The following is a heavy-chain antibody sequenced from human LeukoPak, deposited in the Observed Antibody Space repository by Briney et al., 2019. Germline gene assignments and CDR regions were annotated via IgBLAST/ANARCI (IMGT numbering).Heavy chain of an antibody. CDR2: ISSGGDST. D-gene: IGHD5-18*01. CDR1: GFTFSSYS. J-gene: IGHJ4*02. V-gene: IGHV3-23*01. CDR3: AKDKGIHGTEVFDY. Sequence: SGGSLRLSCAASGFTFSSYSMNWVRQAPGKGLEWVSTISSGGDSTYYATSVKGRFTMSRDNSKNTLYLQVSSLRAEDTAIYYCAKDKGIHGTEVFDYWGQGTLVTVTS.